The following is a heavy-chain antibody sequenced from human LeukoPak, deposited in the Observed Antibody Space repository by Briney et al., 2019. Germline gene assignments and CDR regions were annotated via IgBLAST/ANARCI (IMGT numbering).Heavy chain of an antibody. CDR2: IWYDGSLK. CDR1: GFDFGSYN. V-gene: IGHV3-33*01. D-gene: IGHD3-22*01. CDR3: ARGQRATLDHSDSRASPNWIDP. Sequence: PGMALRLSCAASGFDFGSYNIHWVRQAPGKGPEWVAVIWYDGSLKYYVDSVKGRFTISRDNSENTLYLQMNSLRVEDTAVFYCARGQRATLDHSDSRASPNWIDPWGQGTQVTVSS. J-gene: IGHJ5*02.